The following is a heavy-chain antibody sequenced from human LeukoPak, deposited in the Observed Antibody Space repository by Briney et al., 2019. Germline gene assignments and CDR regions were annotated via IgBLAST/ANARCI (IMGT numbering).Heavy chain of an antibody. D-gene: IGHD2-2*01. Sequence: SETLSLTCTVSGGSISSHYWSWIRRPAGKGLEWIGRIYFSATTNYNPSLESRVTMSIDTSRNQFSLKLNSVSAADTAVYYCARGGGSGYCSSTTCSIFDYWGQGMLVTVSS. CDR2: IYFSATT. J-gene: IGHJ4*02. CDR1: GGSISSHY. V-gene: IGHV4-4*07. CDR3: ARGGGSGYCSSTTCSIFDY.